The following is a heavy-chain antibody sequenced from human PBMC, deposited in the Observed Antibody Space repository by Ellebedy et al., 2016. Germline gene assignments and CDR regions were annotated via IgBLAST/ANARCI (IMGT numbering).Heavy chain of an antibody. CDR2: IYYSGST. D-gene: IGHD2/OR15-2a*01. J-gene: IGHJ4*02. V-gene: IGHV4-30-4*01. CDR1: GGSISSGDYY. Sequence: SETLSLXCTVSGGSISSGDYYWSWIRQPPGKGLEWIGYIYYSGSTYYNPSLKSRVTISVDTSKNQFSLKLSSVTAADTAVYYCARARGFRRLFDYWGQGTLVTVSS. CDR3: ARARGFRRLFDY.